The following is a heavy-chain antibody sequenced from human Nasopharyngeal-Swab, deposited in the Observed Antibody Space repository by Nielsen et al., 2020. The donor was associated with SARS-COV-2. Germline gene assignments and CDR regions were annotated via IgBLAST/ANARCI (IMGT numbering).Heavy chain of an antibody. J-gene: IGHJ6*02. Sequence: GESLKISCQGSGYSFTNYWIGWVRQMPGKGLEWMGIIYPGDSDIRYSPSFQGQVTISADKSISTAYLQWSTLRASDTAMYYCARRDCSSTSCSHYYYYGMDVWGQGTTVTVSS. D-gene: IGHD2-2*01. CDR2: IYPGDSDI. CDR1: GYSFTNYW. V-gene: IGHV5-51*01. CDR3: ARRDCSSTSCSHYYYYGMDV.